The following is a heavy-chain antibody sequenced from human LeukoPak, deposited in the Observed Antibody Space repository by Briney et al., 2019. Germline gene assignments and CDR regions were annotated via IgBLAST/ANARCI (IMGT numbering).Heavy chain of an antibody. CDR3: AKDPPRGSADAFDI. D-gene: IGHD2-15*01. J-gene: IGHJ3*02. V-gene: IGHV3-23*01. CDR2: ISGSGSST. CDR1: GFTFSNFS. Sequence: PGGSLRLSCAASGFTFSNFSMRWVRPAPGRGREGVSTISGSGSSTYYAVSVKGRFTISRDKSRNTLYLQMDSLSAEYSAVYYCAKDPPRGSADAFDIWGQGTRVTVSS.